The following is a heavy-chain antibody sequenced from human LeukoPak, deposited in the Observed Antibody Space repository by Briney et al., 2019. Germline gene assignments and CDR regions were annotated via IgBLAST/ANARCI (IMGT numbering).Heavy chain of an antibody. CDR2: IYYSGST. CDR1: GGSIGSYY. D-gene: IGHD3-10*01. Sequence: SETLSLTCTVSGGSIGSYYWSWIRQPPGKGLEWIAYIYYSGSTNYNPSLKSRVTISVDTSKNQFSLKLSSVTAADTAVYYCARDPGITMVRGGLPGFDPWGQGTLVTVSS. CDR3: ARDPGITMVRGGLPGFDP. V-gene: IGHV4-59*01. J-gene: IGHJ5*02.